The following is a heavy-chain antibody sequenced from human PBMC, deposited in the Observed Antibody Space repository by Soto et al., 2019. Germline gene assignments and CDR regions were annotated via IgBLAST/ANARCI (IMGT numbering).Heavy chain of an antibody. CDR3: ARDPDSGELDY. V-gene: IGHV1-2*04. CDR2: INPNSGGT. CDR1: GYTFTGYY. Sequence: ASVKVSCKASGYTFTGYYMHWVRQAPGQGLERMGWINPNSGGTNYAQKFQGWVTMTRDTSISTAYMELSRLRSDDTAVYYCARDPDSGELDYWGQGTLVTVSS. J-gene: IGHJ4*02. D-gene: IGHD3-22*01.